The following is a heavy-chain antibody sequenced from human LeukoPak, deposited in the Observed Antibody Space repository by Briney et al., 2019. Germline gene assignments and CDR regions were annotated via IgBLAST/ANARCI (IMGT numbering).Heavy chain of an antibody. J-gene: IGHJ5*02. CDR2: ISAYNGNT. V-gene: IGHV1-18*01. D-gene: IGHD3-3*01. Sequence: GASVKVSCKASGGIFSSYGISWVRQAPGQGLEWMGWISAYNGNTNYAQKLQGRVTMTTDTSTSTAYMELRSLRSDDTAVYYCARDQSFFWSGYYAVNWFDPWGQGTLVTVSS. CDR1: GGIFSSYG. CDR3: ARDQSFFWSGYYAVNWFDP.